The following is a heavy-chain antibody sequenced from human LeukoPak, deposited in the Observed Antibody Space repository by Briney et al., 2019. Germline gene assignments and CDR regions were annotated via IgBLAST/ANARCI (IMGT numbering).Heavy chain of an antibody. CDR1: GYSFTSYW. CDR2: IYPGDSDT. CDR3: AGGSYGFPGYFDY. Sequence: GESLKISCKSSGYSFTSYWIGWGRQMPGEGVEWMGIIYPGDSDTRYSPSFQGQVTISADKSITTAYLQWSSLKAWDTAMYYCAGGSYGFPGYFDYWGQGTLVTVSS. J-gene: IGHJ4*02. V-gene: IGHV5-51*01. D-gene: IGHD5-18*01.